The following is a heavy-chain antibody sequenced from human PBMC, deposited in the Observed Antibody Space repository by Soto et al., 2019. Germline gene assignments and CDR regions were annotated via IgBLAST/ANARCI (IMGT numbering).Heavy chain of an antibody. CDR2: ISTRSAII. CDR1: GFTFSDYC. V-gene: IGHV3-11*01. D-gene: IGHD6-19*01. Sequence: QVQLVESGGDLVKVGGSLRLSCAASGFTFSDYCMSWIRQAPEKGLEWVAYISTRSAIIYYADSVKGRFTITRDEAKRSLYLQMTSLRAEATATYYCARLVEHGSGWNEHWGQGPLVNVSS. J-gene: IGHJ4*02. CDR3: ARLVEHGSGWNEH.